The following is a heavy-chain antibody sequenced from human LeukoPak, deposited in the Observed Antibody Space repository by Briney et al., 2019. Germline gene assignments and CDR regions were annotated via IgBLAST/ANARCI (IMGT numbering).Heavy chain of an antibody. D-gene: IGHD5-12*01. Sequence: SETLSLTCTVSGGSISSYYWSWVRQPPGKGLEWIGYIYYSGSTNYNPSLKSRVTISVDTSKNQFSLKLSSVTAADTAVYYCARDSGYDSEGIPFDYWGQGTLVTVSS. CDR3: ARDSGYDSEGIPFDY. J-gene: IGHJ4*02. CDR1: GGSISSYY. V-gene: IGHV4-59*01. CDR2: IYYSGST.